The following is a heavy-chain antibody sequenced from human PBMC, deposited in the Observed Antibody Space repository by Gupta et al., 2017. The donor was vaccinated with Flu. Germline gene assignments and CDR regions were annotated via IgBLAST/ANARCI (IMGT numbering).Heavy chain of an antibody. D-gene: IGHD2-15*01. J-gene: IGHJ4*02. V-gene: IGHV1-69*01. CDR2: IIPVLGPT. Sequence: INWVGRAPGQGLEWMGGIIPVLGPTNYAQKFQGRVTITADESTSTAYMERSSMRSEDTAVYYCARKGGGHCSGGTCYSFDYWGQGTLVTVSS. CDR3: ARKGGGHCSGGTCYSFDY.